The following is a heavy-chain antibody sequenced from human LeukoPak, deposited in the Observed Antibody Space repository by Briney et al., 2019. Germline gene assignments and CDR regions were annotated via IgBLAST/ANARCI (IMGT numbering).Heavy chain of an antibody. V-gene: IGHV3-66*02. D-gene: IGHD1-1*01. CDR3: ARERGTRDYYYYMDV. Sequence: PGGSLRLSCAASGFTVSSNYMSWVRQAPGKGLEWVSVIYSGGSTYCADSVKGRFTISRDNSKNTLYLQMNSLRAEDTAVYYCARERGTRDYYYYMDVWGKGTTVTVSS. CDR2: IYSGGST. CDR1: GFTVSSNY. J-gene: IGHJ6*03.